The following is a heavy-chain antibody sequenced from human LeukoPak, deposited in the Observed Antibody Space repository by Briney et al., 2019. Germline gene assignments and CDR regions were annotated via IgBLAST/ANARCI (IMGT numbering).Heavy chain of an antibody. CDR3: ARDKRYDSSGSTYYFDY. CDR1: GYTFTGYY. J-gene: IGHJ4*02. V-gene: IGHV1-46*01. Sequence: ASVKVSCKASGYTFTGYYMHWVRQAPGQGLEWMGIINPSGGSTSYAQKFQGRVTMTRDTSTSTVYMELSSLRSEDTAVYYCARDKRYDSSGSTYYFDYWGQGTLVTVSS. CDR2: INPSGGST. D-gene: IGHD3-22*01.